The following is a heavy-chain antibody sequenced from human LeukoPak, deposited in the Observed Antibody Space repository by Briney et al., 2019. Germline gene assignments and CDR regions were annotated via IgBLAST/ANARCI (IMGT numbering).Heavy chain of an antibody. CDR2: IKQDGSEK. J-gene: IGHJ6*03. CDR3: ARAGITMVRGVHTYYYYYMDV. CDR1: RFTFSNYW. V-gene: IGHV3-7*01. Sequence: GGSLRLSCAASRFTFSNYWMNWVRQAPGKGLEWVANIKQDGSEKYYVDSVKGRFTISRDNAKNSLYLQMNSLRAEDTAVYYCARAGITMVRGVHTYYYYYMDVWGKGTTVTISS. D-gene: IGHD3-10*01.